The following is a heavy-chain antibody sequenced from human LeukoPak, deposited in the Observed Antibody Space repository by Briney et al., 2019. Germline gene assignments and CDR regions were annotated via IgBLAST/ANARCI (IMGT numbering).Heavy chain of an antibody. Sequence: GESLKISCKGSGYSFTSYWIGWVRQMSGKGLDWMGIIYPGDSDTRYSPSFQGQVTISADKSISTAYLQWSSLKASDTAMYYCARQADTMIVVVSAFDIWGQGTMVTVSS. J-gene: IGHJ3*02. D-gene: IGHD3-22*01. V-gene: IGHV5-51*01. CDR2: IYPGDSDT. CDR1: GYSFTSYW. CDR3: ARQADTMIVVVSAFDI.